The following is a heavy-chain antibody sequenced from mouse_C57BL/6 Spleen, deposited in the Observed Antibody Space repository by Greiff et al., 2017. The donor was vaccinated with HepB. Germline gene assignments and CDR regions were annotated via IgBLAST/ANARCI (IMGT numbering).Heavy chain of an antibody. J-gene: IGHJ2*01. CDR2: INPGDGDT. V-gene: IGHV1-80*01. CDR3: AREGYGSMDY. Sequence: VQLQQSGAELVKPGASVKISCKASGYAFTSYWIDWVKQRPGKGLEWIGQINPGDGDTNYNGKFKGKATLTADKSSSTAYMQLSSLTSEDSAVYFCAREGYGSMDYWGQGTPLTVSS. D-gene: IGHD1-1*01. CDR1: GYAFTSYW.